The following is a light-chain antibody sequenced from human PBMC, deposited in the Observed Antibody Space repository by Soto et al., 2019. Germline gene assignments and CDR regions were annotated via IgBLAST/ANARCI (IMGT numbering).Light chain of an antibody. CDR2: GNS. CDR3: QSYDSSLSGSYVV. V-gene: IGLV1-40*01. J-gene: IGLJ2*01. CDR1: SSNIGAGYD. Sequence: QSVLTQPPSVSRAPGQRVTVSCTGSSSNIGAGYDVHWYQQLPGTAPKLLISGNSNRPSGVPDRFSGSKSGTSASLAITGLQAEDEADYYCQSYDSSLSGSYVVFGGGTKLTVL.